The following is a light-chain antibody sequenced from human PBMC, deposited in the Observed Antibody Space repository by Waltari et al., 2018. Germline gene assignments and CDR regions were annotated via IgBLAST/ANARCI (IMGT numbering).Light chain of an antibody. CDR1: QSVSGY. CDR3: QHRNHWPPLFT. Sequence: VLTQSPATLSLSPGERATLSCRASQSVSGYFAWNQHKPGQAPRLLTHDGSNRATGIPPRFSGSGSGTDCTLTISSLEPEDFAVYYCQHRNHWPPLFTFGPGTKVVF. J-gene: IGKJ3*01. V-gene: IGKV3-11*01. CDR2: DGS.